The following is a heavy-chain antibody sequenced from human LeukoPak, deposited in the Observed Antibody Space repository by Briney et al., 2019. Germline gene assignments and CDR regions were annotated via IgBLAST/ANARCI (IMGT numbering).Heavy chain of an antibody. CDR2: INRSGST. V-gene: IGHV4-34*01. CDR1: GGSFRGYY. J-gene: IGHJ6*03. D-gene: IGHD3-9*01. Sequence: SETLSLTCDVYGGSFRGYYWSWIRQPPGKGLEWIGEINRSGSTNYNPSLKSRVTISVDTSKNQFSLKLSSVTAADTAVYYCARDILTLGRAYYYYYMDVWGKGTTVTISS. CDR3: ARDILTLGRAYYYYYMDV.